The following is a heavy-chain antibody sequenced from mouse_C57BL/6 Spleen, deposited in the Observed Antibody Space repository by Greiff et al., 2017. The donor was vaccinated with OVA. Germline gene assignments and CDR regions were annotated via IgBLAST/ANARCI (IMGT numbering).Heavy chain of an antibody. V-gene: IGHV3-6*01. CDR1: GYSITSGYY. Sequence: EVKLMESGPGLVKPSQSLSLTCSVTGYSITSGYYWNWIRQFPGNKLEWMGYISYDGSNNYNPSLKNRISITRDTSKNQFFLKLNSVTTEDTATYYGARVITTEGWYFDVWGTGTTVTVSS. CDR3: ARVITTEGWYFDV. CDR2: ISYDGSN. J-gene: IGHJ1*03. D-gene: IGHD1-1*01.